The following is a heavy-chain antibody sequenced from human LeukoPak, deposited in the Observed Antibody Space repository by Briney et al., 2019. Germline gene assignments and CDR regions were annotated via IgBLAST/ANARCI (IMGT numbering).Heavy chain of an antibody. CDR3: ARGIAAVYNWFDP. CDR1: GYTFTSYD. CDR2: MNPNSGNT. J-gene: IGHJ5*02. Sequence: GASVKVSCEASGYTFTSYDINWVRQATGQGLEWMGWMNPNSGNTGYAQKFQGRVTMTRNTSISTAYMELSSLRSEDTAVYYCARGIAAVYNWFDPWGQGTLVTVSS. V-gene: IGHV1-8*01. D-gene: IGHD6-13*01.